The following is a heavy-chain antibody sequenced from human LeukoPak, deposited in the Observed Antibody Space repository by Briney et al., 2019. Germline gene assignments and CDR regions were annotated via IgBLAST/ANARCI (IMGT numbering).Heavy chain of an antibody. J-gene: IGHJ4*02. CDR3: ARIYSGYDWGFDY. V-gene: IGHV3-53*01. CDR2: IYSGGST. D-gene: IGHD5-12*01. Sequence: PGGSLRLSCAASGFTFSDYYMSWIRQAPGKGLEWVSVIYSGGSTYYADSVKGRFTISRDNSKNTLYLQMNSLRAEDTAVYYCARIYSGYDWGFDYWGQGTLVTVSS. CDR1: GFTFSDYY.